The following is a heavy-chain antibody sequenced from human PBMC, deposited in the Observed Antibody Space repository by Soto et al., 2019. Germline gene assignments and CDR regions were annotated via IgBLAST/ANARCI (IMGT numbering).Heavy chain of an antibody. J-gene: IGHJ4*02. Sequence: ASVKVSCKASGYTFTGYYMHWVRQAPGQGLEWMGWINPNSGGTNYAQKFQGWVTMTRDTSISTAYMELSRLRSDDTAVYYCARDSDYGDYRFDYWGQGTLGTVSS. CDR1: GYTFTGYY. CDR3: ARDSDYGDYRFDY. V-gene: IGHV1-2*04. CDR2: INPNSGGT. D-gene: IGHD4-17*01.